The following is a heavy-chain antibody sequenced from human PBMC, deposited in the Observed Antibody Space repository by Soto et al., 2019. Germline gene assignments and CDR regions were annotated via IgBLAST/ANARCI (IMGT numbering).Heavy chain of an antibody. CDR1: GFTFSSYA. Sequence: GGSLRLSCAASGFTFSSYAMSWVRQAPGKGLEWVSAISGTGGSTYYADSVKGRFSISRDNSKNTLYLQMNSLGAEDTAVYYCAKGSGEYYYYMDVWGKGTTVTVSS. CDR2: ISGTGGST. CDR3: AKGSGEYYYYMDV. J-gene: IGHJ6*03. D-gene: IGHD3-10*01. V-gene: IGHV3-23*01.